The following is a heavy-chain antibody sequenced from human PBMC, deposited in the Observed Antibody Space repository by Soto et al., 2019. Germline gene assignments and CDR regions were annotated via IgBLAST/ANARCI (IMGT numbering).Heavy chain of an antibody. J-gene: IGHJ4*02. Sequence: GESLKTSCKASGSNFGGSWIGWVRQMPGKGLEWMGIIYPGDSDTRYSPSFQGQVTISADRSISTVYLQWRSLKPSDTAKYYCVRGGFIGTPPDFWGQGTRVTVSS. V-gene: IGHV5-51*01. CDR2: IYPGDSDT. D-gene: IGHD1-7*01. CDR3: VRGGFIGTPPDF. CDR1: GSNFGGSW.